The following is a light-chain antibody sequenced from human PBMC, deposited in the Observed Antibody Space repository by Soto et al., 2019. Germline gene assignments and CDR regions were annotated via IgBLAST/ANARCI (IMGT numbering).Light chain of an antibody. CDR3: SSYAGSSNV. CDR2: EVD. V-gene: IGLV2-8*01. J-gene: IGLJ1*01. CDR1: SSDVGGYNY. Sequence: QSVLTQPPSASGSPGQAVAITCTGTSSDVGGYNYVSWYQQHPGKAPKLMIYEVDKQPSGVPDRFSGSKSGNTASLTVSGLQAEDEADYYCSSYAGSSNVFGTGTKVTVL.